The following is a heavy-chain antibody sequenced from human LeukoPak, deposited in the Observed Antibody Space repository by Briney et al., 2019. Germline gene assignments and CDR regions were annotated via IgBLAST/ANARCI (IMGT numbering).Heavy chain of an antibody. Sequence: GASVKVSCKASGYTFTNFYLHWVWQAPGQGLEWMGWINPNSGGTNYAQRFQGRVTVTRDTSISTAFMELSRLKSDDTAVYYCITAAENDFDYWGQGTLVTVSS. J-gene: IGHJ4*02. V-gene: IGHV1-2*02. CDR2: INPNSGGT. CDR1: GYTFTNFY. CDR3: ITAAENDFDY. D-gene: IGHD6-13*01.